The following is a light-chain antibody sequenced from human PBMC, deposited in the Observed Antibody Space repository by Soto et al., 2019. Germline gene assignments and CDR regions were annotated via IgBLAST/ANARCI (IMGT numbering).Light chain of an antibody. CDR1: SRDVGGY. CDR2: EVS. Sequence: QSALTQPASVSGSPGQTITISCTGTSRDVGGYVSWYQQHPGQAPKLMIYEVSNPPSGVSNRFSGSKSGNTASLTISGLQAEDEADYYCSSYTSSNTGVFGGGTKLTVL. CDR3: SSYTSSNTGV. V-gene: IGLV2-14*01. J-gene: IGLJ3*02.